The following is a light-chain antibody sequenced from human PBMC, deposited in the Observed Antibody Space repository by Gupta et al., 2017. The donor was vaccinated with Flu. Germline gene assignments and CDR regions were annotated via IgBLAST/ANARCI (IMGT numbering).Light chain of an antibody. J-gene: IGLJ2*01. CDR2: EVR. CDR3: SSYTSSSTLV. V-gene: IGLV2-14*01. Sequence: TSSNVGGYNYVSWYQQHPGKAPKLMIYEVRKRPSGVSNRFSGSQSGNTASLTISGLQAEDEADYYCSSYTSSSTLVFGGGTKLTVL. CDR1: SSNVGGYNY.